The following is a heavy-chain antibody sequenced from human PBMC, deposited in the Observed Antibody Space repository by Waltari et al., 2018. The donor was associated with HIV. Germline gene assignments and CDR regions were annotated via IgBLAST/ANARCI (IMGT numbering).Heavy chain of an antibody. D-gene: IGHD3-16*01. CDR1: GASFNDYF. V-gene: IGHV4-34*01. CDR2: NDHRGET. Sequence: TLSLTCAVYGASFNDYFWAWFRRSPEKGLEWIGENDHRGETNYNPSFKTRVVISVDMSKNQFSLRLKSATAADTAVYYCARGLGSRPFFRAYEPWGQGTLVTVSS. CDR3: ARGLGSRPFFRAYEP. J-gene: IGHJ4*02.